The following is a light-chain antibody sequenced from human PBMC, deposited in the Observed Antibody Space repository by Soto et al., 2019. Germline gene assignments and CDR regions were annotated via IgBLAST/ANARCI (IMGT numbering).Light chain of an antibody. CDR3: QQRSTWLT. CDR1: QSVSSY. J-gene: IGKJ4*01. CDR2: DAS. Sequence: EIVLTQSPATLSLSPGERATLSCRASQSVSSYLAWYQQKPGQAPRLLIYDASNRATGMPARFSGSGSGTEFALAIRGLEPEGFAVYYCQQRSTWLTFGGGTKVEIK. V-gene: IGKV3-11*01.